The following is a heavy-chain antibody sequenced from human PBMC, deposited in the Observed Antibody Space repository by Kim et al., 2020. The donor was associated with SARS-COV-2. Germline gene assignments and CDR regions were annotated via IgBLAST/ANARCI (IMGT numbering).Heavy chain of an antibody. Sequence: NYAQKLQGRVTMTTDTSTSTAYMELRSLRSDDTAVYYCARVVWGYGMDVWGQGTTVTVSS. V-gene: IGHV1-18*01. D-gene: IGHD7-27*01. CDR3: ARVVWGYGMDV. J-gene: IGHJ6*02.